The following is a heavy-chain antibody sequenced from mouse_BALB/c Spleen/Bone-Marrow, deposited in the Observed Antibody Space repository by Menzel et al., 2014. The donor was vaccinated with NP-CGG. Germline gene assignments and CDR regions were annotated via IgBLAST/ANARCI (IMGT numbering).Heavy chain of an antibody. D-gene: IGHD1-1*01. Sequence: QVQLQQSGAELMKPGASVKISCKATGYTFSSYWIEWVKQRPGHGLEWIGEILPGRGSTNYNEKFKGKATFTSDTSSNTAYMQLSSLTSGDSAVYYCARWDTTAMDYWGQGTSVTVSS. CDR2: ILPGRGST. J-gene: IGHJ4*01. V-gene: IGHV1-9*01. CDR1: GYTFSSYW. CDR3: ARWDTTAMDY.